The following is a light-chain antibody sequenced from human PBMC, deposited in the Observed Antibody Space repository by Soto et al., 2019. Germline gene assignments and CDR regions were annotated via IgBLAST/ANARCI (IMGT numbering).Light chain of an antibody. CDR3: CSYVGSSILM. V-gene: IGLV2-23*02. Sequence: QLVLTQPASVSGSPGQSITISCTGTSSDVGRYNLVSWYQQLPGKAPKLIIYEVNERPSGISDRFSGSKSGNTASLTISGLQDEDEADYFCCSYVGSSILMFGGGTKLTVL. J-gene: IGLJ3*02. CDR1: SSDVGRYNL. CDR2: EVN.